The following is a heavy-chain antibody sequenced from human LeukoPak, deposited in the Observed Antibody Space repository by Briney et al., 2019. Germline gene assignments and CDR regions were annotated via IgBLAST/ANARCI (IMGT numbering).Heavy chain of an antibody. CDR2: IWYDGSNK. CDR3: ARGGTMVRGIDY. CDR1: GFTFSSYG. V-gene: IGHV3-33*08. D-gene: IGHD3-10*01. Sequence: GGSLRLSCEASGFTFSSYGMHWVRQAPGKGLEWVAVIWYDGSNKYYADSVKGRFTISRDNSKNTLYLQMNSLRAEDTAVYYCARGGTMVRGIDYWGQGTLVTVSS. J-gene: IGHJ4*02.